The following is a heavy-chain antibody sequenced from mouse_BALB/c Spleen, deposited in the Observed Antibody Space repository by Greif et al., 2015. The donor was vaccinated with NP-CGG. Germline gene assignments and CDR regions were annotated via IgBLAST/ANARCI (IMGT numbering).Heavy chain of an antibody. J-gene: IGHJ2*01. CDR1: GYTFSSYW. CDR2: ILPVSGST. CDR3: ASNYGSRNYFDY. D-gene: IGHD1-1*01. Sequence: VQLVESGAELMKPGASVKISCKATGYTFSSYWIEWVKQRSGHGLEWIGEILPVSGSTNYNEKFKGKATFTADTSSNTAYMQLSSLTSEDSAVYYCASNYGSRNYFDYWGQGTTLTVSS. V-gene: IGHV1-9*01.